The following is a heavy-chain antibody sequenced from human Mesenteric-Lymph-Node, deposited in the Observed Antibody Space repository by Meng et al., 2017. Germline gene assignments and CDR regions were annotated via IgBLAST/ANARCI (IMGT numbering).Heavy chain of an antibody. V-gene: IGHV3-23*01. CDR2: ISASGDST. CDR3: ASFLGPLRWQRNYFDY. J-gene: IGHJ4*02. CDR1: GFTFSFYA. Sequence: GESLKISCAASGFTFSFYAMSWVRQAPGKGLEWVSAISASGDSTFYSDSVKGRFTVSRDNSKNSLYLQTNSLRAEDTAVYYCASFLGPLRWQRNYFDYWGQGTLVTVSS. D-gene: IGHD4-23*01.